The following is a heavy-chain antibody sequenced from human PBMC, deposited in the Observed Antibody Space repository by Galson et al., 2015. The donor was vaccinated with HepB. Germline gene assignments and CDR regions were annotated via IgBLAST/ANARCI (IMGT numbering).Heavy chain of an antibody. Sequence: SVKVSCKASGYTFTDYVVNWVRQAPGQGLEWMGWMNTNTGKPTYAPGFAGRFVFSLDTSVTTAYLQISILETDYTAVYYCARSPLRFLDWLPYYDYYYMDVWGEETTVTLSS. D-gene: IGHD3-3*01. J-gene: IGHJ6*03. CDR3: ARSPLRFLDWLPYYDYYYMDV. V-gene: IGHV7-4-1*02. CDR2: MNTNTGKP. CDR1: GYTFTDYV.